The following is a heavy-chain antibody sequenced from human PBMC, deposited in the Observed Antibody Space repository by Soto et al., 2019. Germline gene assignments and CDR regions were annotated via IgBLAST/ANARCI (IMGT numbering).Heavy chain of an antibody. CDR1: GFTFSSYG. CDR2: IWYDGSNK. J-gene: IGHJ6*03. V-gene: IGHV3-33*01. D-gene: IGHD4-4*01. CDR3: ARGPADYSNYQYYYYYYMDV. Sequence: GGSLRLSCAASGFTFSSYGMHWVRQAPGKGLEWVAVIWYDGSNKYYADSVKGRFTISRDNSKNTLYLQMNSLRAEDTAVYYCARGPADYSNYQYYYYYYMDVWGKGTTVTVSS.